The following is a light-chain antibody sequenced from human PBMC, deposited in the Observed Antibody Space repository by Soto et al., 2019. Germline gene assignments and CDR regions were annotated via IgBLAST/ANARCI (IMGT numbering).Light chain of an antibody. Sequence: EIVLTHSPGTLSLSPGERATLSCSASQSVSSSYLAWYQQKPGQAPRLLIYGASTRATGIPARFSGSGSGTEFTLIISSLEPEDFAMYYCQQYGSSPLTFGGGTKVDIK. J-gene: IGKJ4*01. CDR1: QSVSSSY. CDR3: QQYGSSPLT. CDR2: GAS. V-gene: IGKV3-20*01.